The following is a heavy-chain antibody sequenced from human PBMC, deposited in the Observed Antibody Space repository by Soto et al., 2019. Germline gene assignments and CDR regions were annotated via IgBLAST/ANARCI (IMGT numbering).Heavy chain of an antibody. D-gene: IGHD3-9*01. V-gene: IGHV4-39*01. J-gene: IGHJ4*02. Sequence: SETLSLTCTVSGGSISSSSYYWGWIRQPPGKGLEWIGSIYYSGSTYYNPSLKSRVTISVDTSKNQFSLKLSSVTAADTAVYYCARGARILTGYYRHYFDYWGQGTLVTVSS. CDR1: GGSISSSSYY. CDR3: ARGARILTGYYRHYFDY. CDR2: IYYSGST.